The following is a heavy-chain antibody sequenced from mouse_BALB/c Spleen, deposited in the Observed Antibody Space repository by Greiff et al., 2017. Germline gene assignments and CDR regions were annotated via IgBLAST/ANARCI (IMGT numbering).Heavy chain of an antibody. D-gene: IGHD4-1*01. CDR3: ARTTGTSGFAY. J-gene: IGHJ3*01. CDR2: IDPANGNT. CDR1: GFNIKDTY. V-gene: IGHV14-3*02. Sequence: VQLQQSGAELVKPGASVKLSCTASGFNIKDTYMHWVKQRPEQGLEWIGRIDPANGNTKYDPKFQGKATITADTSSNTAYLQLSSLTSEDTAVYYCARTTGTSGFAYWGQGTLVTVSA.